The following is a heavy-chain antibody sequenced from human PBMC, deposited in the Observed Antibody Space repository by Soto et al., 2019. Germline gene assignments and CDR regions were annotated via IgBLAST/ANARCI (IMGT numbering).Heavy chain of an antibody. V-gene: IGHV4-31*03. J-gene: IGHJ2*01. Sequence: QVQLQESGPRLVKPSQTLSLTCTVSGGSISSGGYYWSWIRQHPGKGLEWIGYIYYSGSTYYNPSLKSRVTISVDTSKNQFYLKLSSVTAADTAVYYCARDSIVVVTASRGRYFDLWGRGTLVTVSS. CDR3: ARDSIVVVTASRGRYFDL. CDR2: IYYSGST. CDR1: GGSISSGGYY. D-gene: IGHD2-21*02.